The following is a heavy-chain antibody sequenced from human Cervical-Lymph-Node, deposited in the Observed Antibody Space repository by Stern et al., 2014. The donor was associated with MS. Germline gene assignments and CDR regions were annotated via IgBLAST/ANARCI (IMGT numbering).Heavy chain of an antibody. J-gene: IGHJ4*02. CDR2: ITPQGGGT. D-gene: IGHD3-22*01. V-gene: IGHV1-2*06. Sequence: VQLEESGAEVKRPGASVKVSCKTSGYTFTGYYIHWVRQAPGQGLEWMGRITPQGGGTNYAQKFQDRVTMTRDTSISTAYMELSRLRSDDTAIYYCAKGLYYDSSGFVFWGQGTLVTVSS. CDR3: AKGLYYDSSGFVF. CDR1: GYTFTGYY.